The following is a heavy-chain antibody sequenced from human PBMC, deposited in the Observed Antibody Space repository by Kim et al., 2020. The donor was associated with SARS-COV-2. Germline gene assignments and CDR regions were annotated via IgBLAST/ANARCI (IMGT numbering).Heavy chain of an antibody. J-gene: IGHJ6*02. CDR3: ARDRYFDWLNYYYYGMDV. D-gene: IGHD3-9*01. V-gene: IGHV1-18*04. CDR1: GYTFTSYG. Sequence: ASVKVSCKASGYTFTSYGISWVRQAPGQGLEWMGWISAYNGNTNYAQKLQGRVTMTTDTSTSTAYMELRSLRSDDTAVYYCARDRYFDWLNYYYYGMDVWGQGTTVTVSS. CDR2: ISAYNGNT.